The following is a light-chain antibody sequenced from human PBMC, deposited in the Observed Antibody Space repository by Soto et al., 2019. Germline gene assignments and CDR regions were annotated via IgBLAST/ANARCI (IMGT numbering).Light chain of an antibody. CDR1: SSDVGSYNR. CDR2: EVN. CDR3: NSFTTRSTYV. V-gene: IGLV2-18*02. J-gene: IGLJ1*01. Sequence: QSVLTQPASVSGSPGQSITISCTGTSSDVGSYNRVSWYPQPPGTAPKLIIYEVNNRPSGVPDRFSGSKSGNTASLTISGLQAEDEAYYYCNSFTTRSTYVFGTGTKGTVL.